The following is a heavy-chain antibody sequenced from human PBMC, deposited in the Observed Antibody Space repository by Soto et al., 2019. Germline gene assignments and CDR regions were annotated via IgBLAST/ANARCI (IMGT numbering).Heavy chain of an antibody. V-gene: IGHV5-10-1*01. J-gene: IGHJ4*02. CDR2: IDPSDSYT. CDR3: GMLTSSGWFI. CDR1: GYSFSTYW. D-gene: IGHD6-19*01. Sequence: GESLKISCKGSGYSFSTYWISWVRQMPGKGLEWMGRIDPSDSYTNYSPSFQGHVTISADKSISTAYLQWSSLKASDTAMYYCGMLTSSGWFIWGQGTLVTVSS.